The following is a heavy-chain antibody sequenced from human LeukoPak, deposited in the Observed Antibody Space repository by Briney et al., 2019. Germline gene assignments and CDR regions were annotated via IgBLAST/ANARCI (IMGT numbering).Heavy chain of an antibody. CDR1: GGSVSSSGYY. Sequence: SETLSLTCIVSGGSVSSSGYYWGWIRQPPGKGLEWIGSIYYSGSTYYNPSLKSRVTTSVDTSKNQFSLSLSSVTAADTAVYYCARWEVRLNAFEMWGQGTMVTVSS. CDR3: ARWEVRLNAFEM. J-gene: IGHJ3*02. V-gene: IGHV4-39*07. D-gene: IGHD3-10*01. CDR2: IYYSGST.